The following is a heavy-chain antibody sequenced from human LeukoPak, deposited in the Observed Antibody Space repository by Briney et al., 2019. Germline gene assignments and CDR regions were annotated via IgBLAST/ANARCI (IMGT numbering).Heavy chain of an antibody. Sequence: SETLSLTCTVSGVSISSYYWSWIRQPPGKGLEWIGYIYYSGSTNYNPSLKSRVTISVDPSKNQFSLRLSSVTAADTAVYYCARHRIGDSRCFDCWGQGTLVTVSS. V-gene: IGHV4-59*08. D-gene: IGHD3-16*01. CDR2: IYYSGST. J-gene: IGHJ4*02. CDR3: ARHRIGDSRCFDC. CDR1: GVSISSYY.